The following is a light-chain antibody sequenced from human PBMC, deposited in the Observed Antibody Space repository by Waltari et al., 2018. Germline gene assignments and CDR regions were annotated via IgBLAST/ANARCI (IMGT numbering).Light chain of an antibody. CDR3: QQYYSTPYT. CDR1: QSFLSSSNNKNY. CDR2: WAS. Sequence: DIVMTQSPDSLAVSLGERATINCRSGQSFLSSSNNKNYLAWYQQKLGQPPKLLIYWASTRESGVPDRFNGSGSGTDFTLTISSLQAEDVAVYYCQQYYSTPYTFGQGTKLEIK. J-gene: IGKJ2*01. V-gene: IGKV4-1*01.